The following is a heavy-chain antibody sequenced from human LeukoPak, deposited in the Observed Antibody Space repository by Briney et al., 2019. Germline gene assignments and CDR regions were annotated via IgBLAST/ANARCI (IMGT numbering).Heavy chain of an antibody. Sequence: GGSLRLSCAASGFTFSTYSMNWVRQAPGKGLEWISYITNSGSTTYYADSVKGRFTISRDNAKNPLFLQMTSLRAEDTAVYYCARAKGWIGYYVGSWGQGTLVTVSS. CDR1: GFTFSTYS. CDR2: ITNSGSTT. J-gene: IGHJ5*01. V-gene: IGHV3-48*01. CDR3: ARAKGWIGYYVGS. D-gene: IGHD3-3*01.